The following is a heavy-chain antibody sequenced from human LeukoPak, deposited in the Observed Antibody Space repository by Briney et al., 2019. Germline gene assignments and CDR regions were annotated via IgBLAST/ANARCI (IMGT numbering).Heavy chain of an antibody. CDR1: GGSISSSSYY. V-gene: IGHV4-39*01. J-gene: IGHJ4*02. D-gene: IGHD3-22*01. CDR2: IYYSGST. Sequence: SETLSLTCTVSGGSISSSSYYWGWIRQPPGKGLEWIGSIYYSGSTYYHPSLKSRVTISVDTSKNQFSLKLSSVTAADTAVYYCARAYYYDSSGFNWGQGTLVTVSS. CDR3: ARAYYYDSSGFN.